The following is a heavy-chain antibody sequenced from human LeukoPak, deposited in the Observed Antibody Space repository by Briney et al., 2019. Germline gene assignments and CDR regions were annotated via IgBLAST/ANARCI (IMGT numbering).Heavy chain of an antibody. V-gene: IGHV1-2*06. CDR3: ARRASAYSKPIDY. D-gene: IGHD4-11*01. Sequence: QAPGQGLEXMXRINPNSGGTNYAQKFQGRVTMTRDTSISTAYMELSRLRSDDTAVYYCARRASAYSKPIDYWGQGTLVTVSS. CDR2: INPNSGGT. J-gene: IGHJ4*02.